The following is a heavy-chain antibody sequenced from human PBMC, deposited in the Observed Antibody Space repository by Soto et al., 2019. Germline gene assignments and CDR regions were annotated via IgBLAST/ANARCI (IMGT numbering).Heavy chain of an antibody. J-gene: IGHJ4*02. Sequence: SETLSLTCTVSGGSISSSSYYWGWIRQPPGKGLEWIGSIYYSGSTYYNPSLKSRVTISVDTSKNQFSLKLSSVTAADTAVYYCARLGSIKIFGVVIRPFDYWGQGPLLTVS. V-gene: IGHV4-39*01. CDR1: GGSISSSSYY. CDR2: IYYSGST. D-gene: IGHD3-3*01. CDR3: ARLGSIKIFGVVIRPFDY.